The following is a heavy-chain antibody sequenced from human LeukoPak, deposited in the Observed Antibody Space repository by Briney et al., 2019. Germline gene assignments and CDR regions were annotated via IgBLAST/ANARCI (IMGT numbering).Heavy chain of an antibody. CDR2: IMSDGRST. CDR1: GFTFTTYG. Sequence: PGGSLRLSCAASGFTFTTYGMHWVRQAPGKGLVWVSRIMSDGRSTYADSVKGRFTISRDNAKNSLYLQMNSLRAEDTAVYYCARLPGVGNILTHAFDIWGQGTMVTVSS. D-gene: IGHD3-9*01. V-gene: IGHV3-74*01. J-gene: IGHJ3*02. CDR3: ARLPGVGNILTHAFDI.